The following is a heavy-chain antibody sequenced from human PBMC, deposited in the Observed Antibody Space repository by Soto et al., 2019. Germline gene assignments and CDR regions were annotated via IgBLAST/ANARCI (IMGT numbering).Heavy chain of an antibody. CDR2: ISSSGSST. V-gene: IGHV3-11*01. Sequence: QVQLVESGGGLVKPGGSLRLSCAASGFTFGDYYMSWIRQAPGKGLEWVSYISSSGSSTYYVDFVRGRFTISRDNAKSSLYLQMDSLGAEDTAVYYCARAAAASPAAWYWGQGTLVTVSS. CDR3: ARAAAASPAAWY. D-gene: IGHD6-25*01. CDR1: GFTFGDYY. J-gene: IGHJ4*02.